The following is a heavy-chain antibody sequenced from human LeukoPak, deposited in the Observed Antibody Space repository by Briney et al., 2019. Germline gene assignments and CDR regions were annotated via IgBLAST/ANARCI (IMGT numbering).Heavy chain of an antibody. D-gene: IGHD3-22*01. CDR2: ISSSGST. V-gene: IGHV4-61*02. CDR3: ARGPYSYDSSGAFDI. CDR1: GDSISDSDYY. Sequence: SETLSLTCTVSGDSISDSDYYWSWIRQPAGKGLEWIGRISSSGSTNYNPSLKSRVTISVDTSKNQFSLKLSSVTAAGTAVYFCARGPYSYDSSGAFDIWGQGTMVTVSS. J-gene: IGHJ3*02.